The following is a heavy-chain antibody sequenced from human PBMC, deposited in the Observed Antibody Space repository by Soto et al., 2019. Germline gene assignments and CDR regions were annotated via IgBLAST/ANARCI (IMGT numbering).Heavy chain of an antibody. CDR2: IIPIFGTA. V-gene: IGHV1-69*06. D-gene: IGHD2-15*01. Sequence: QVQLVQSGAEVKKPGSSVKVSCKASGGTFSSYAISWVRQAPGQGLEWMGGIIPIFGTANYAQKFQGRVTINADKSTNGDYMELSRLRSEDTAVYYCARVDCSGGSCYSWDYYYYGMGVWGQGTTGTVSS. J-gene: IGHJ6*02. CDR1: GGTFSSYA. CDR3: ARVDCSGGSCYSWDYYYYGMGV.